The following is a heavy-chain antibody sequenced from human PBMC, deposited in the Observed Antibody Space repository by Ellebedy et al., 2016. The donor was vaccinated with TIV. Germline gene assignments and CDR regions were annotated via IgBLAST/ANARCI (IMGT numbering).Heavy chain of an antibody. Sequence: ASVKVSCKASGYTFTTYYMHWVRQAPGQGLEWVGTLNPNSGGTVYAQKFQGRVTMTEDTSTDTAYMELSSLRSEDTAVYYCARDPCSSTSCPWSDPWGQGTLVTVSS. CDR2: LNPNSGGT. CDR3: ARDPCSSTSCPWSDP. CDR1: GYTFTTYY. V-gene: IGHV1-46*01. D-gene: IGHD2-2*01. J-gene: IGHJ5*02.